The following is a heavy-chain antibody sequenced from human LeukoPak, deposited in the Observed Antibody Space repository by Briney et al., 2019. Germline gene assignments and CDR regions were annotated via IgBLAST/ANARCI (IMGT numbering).Heavy chain of an antibody. D-gene: IGHD4-11*01. CDR1: GFTFSSYW. J-gene: IGHJ4*02. Sequence: GGSLRLSCAASGFTFSSYWMHWVPEAPGKGLMWLSRINSDGSRTTYADSVRGRFTIYRDNAKSTLYLQMNSPRAEDTAVYYCARVRDDYTYFDCWGQGTLVTVSS. V-gene: IGHV3-74*01. CDR3: ARVRDDYTYFDC. CDR2: INSDGSRT.